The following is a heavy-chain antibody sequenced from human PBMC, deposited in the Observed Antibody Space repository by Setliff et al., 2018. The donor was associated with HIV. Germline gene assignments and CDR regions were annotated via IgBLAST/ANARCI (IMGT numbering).Heavy chain of an antibody. V-gene: IGHV4-39*01. J-gene: IGHJ5*02. CDR2: IYYSGST. CDR3: ARHGLLWFGAGYNWFDP. CDR1: GGSISSSSYY. D-gene: IGHD3-10*01. Sequence: SSETLSLTCTVSGGSISSSSYYWGWIRQPPGKGLEWIGSIYYSGSTYYNPSLKSRVTISVDTSKNQFSLKLSSVTAADTAVYYCARHGLLWFGAGYNWFDPWGQGTLVTVS.